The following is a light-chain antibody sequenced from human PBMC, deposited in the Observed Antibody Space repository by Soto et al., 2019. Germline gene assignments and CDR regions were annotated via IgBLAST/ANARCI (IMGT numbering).Light chain of an antibody. Sequence: EIVLTQSPATLSLTPVERATLSCGSSQSVDSSYVAWYQQKPGLAPRLLMFDASSRANGIPDRFRGSGSGTGFTLTISSLEPEDFAVYYCQQYSSSLWTFGQGTKVDIK. CDR2: DAS. V-gene: IGKV3D-20*01. J-gene: IGKJ1*01. CDR1: QSVDSSY. CDR3: QQYSSSLWT.